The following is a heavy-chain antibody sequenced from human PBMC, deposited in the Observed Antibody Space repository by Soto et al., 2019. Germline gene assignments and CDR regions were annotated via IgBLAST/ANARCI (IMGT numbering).Heavy chain of an antibody. V-gene: IGHV4-39*01. Sequence: QLQLQESGPGLVKPSETLSLTCTVSGGSISSSSYYWGWIRQPPGKGLEWIGSIYYSGSTYYNPSLKSRVTISVDTSKNQFSLKLSSVTAADTAVYYCARQDGEETGDYPLIVYYYYGMDVWGQGTTVTVSS. CDR2: IYYSGST. CDR1: GGSISSSSYY. D-gene: IGHD4-17*01. CDR3: ARQDGEETGDYPLIVYYYYGMDV. J-gene: IGHJ6*02.